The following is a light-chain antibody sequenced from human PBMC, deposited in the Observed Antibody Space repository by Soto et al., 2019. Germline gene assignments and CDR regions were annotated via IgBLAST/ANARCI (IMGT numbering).Light chain of an antibody. Sequence: DIHLTQSPSSRSASVGDRVTITCRAIQTITTYLSWFQQKPGKAPKLLVYGASSLQSGVPSRFSGSGSGTEFTLTISSLQSEDFATYYCQQSYTTPITFGQGTRLEIK. CDR3: QQSYTTPIT. CDR1: QTITTY. CDR2: GAS. V-gene: IGKV1-39*01. J-gene: IGKJ5*01.